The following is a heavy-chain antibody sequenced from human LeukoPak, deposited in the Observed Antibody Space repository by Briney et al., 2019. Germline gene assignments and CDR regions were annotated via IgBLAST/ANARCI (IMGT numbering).Heavy chain of an antibody. CDR2: ISYSGIT. J-gene: IGHJ6*02. Sequence: SGTLSLPFTVFGVSLTTSGYYGAWIRPPPGRGLEWIGSISYSGITYYKPSLRGRVTISGDTAKNQFSLKLSSVTAADTAVYYCARHNDYASLMDVWGQGTTVTVSS. CDR1: GVSLTTSGYY. V-gene: IGHV4-39*01. CDR3: ARHNDYASLMDV. D-gene: IGHD2-2*01.